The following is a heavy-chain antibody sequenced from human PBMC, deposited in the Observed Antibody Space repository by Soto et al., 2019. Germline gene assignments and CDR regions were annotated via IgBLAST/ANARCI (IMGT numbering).Heavy chain of an antibody. CDR2: ISGSGGST. D-gene: IGHD5-18*01. Sequence: GGSLRLSCAASGFTFSNYAMNWVRQAPGKGLEWISVISGSGGSTYYADSVKGRFTISRDNSKNTLYLQMNSLRAEDTAVYYCAKDGLGAYSYGSYYFDYWGQGTLVTVSS. CDR3: AKDGLGAYSYGSYYFDY. CDR1: GFTFSNYA. J-gene: IGHJ4*02. V-gene: IGHV3-23*01.